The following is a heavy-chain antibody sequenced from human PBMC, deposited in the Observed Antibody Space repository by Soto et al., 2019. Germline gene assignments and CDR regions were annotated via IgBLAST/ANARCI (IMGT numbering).Heavy chain of an antibody. CDR3: ERRGRPHYYQSDLDV. J-gene: IGHJ6*02. Sequence: SETLSLTCSVSGYSISNNRYYWGWVRQPPGKGLEWIGSIYHSGSTYYNPSLKSRVTISIDTSKSQFSLKLSSVTAADTAAYYCERRGRPHYYQSDLDVWGQGTTVPVYS. V-gene: IGHV4-39*01. D-gene: IGHD1-26*01. CDR2: IYHSGST. CDR1: GYSISNNRYY.